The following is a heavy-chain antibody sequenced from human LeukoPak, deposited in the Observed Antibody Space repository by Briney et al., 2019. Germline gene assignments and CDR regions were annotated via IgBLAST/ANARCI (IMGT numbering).Heavy chain of an antibody. CDR3: MRDYMGWFDP. J-gene: IGHJ5*02. D-gene: IGHD3-10*01. CDR2: ISLDGSTE. CDR1: GFTFSSYW. V-gene: IGHV3-30-3*01. Sequence: GGSLRLSCAASGFTFSSYWMNWARQAPGKGLEWVSIISLDGSTEFYADSVKGRFTISRDTASNTMHLEMNNLRTEDTAVYYCMRDYMGWFDPWGQGTLVTVSS.